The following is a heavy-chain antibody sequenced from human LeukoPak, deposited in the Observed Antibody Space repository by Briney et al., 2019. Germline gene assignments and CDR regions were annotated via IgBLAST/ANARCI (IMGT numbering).Heavy chain of an antibody. CDR1: GFKFSDHY. Sequence: GGSLRLSCAASGFKFSDHYIDWVRQAPGKGLEWVSGISNSGGSTYYADSVKGRFTISRDNSKNMLYLQVNSLRAEDTAVYYCAKGSGNYLKHFDYWGQGTLVTVSS. V-gene: IGHV3-23*01. CDR3: AKGSGNYLKHFDY. D-gene: IGHD1-26*01. J-gene: IGHJ4*02. CDR2: ISNSGGST.